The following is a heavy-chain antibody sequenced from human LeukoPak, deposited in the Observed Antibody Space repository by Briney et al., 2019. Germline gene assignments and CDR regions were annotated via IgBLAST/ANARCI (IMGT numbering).Heavy chain of an antibody. CDR3: ARTGSTVTMLYPFDH. CDR1: GGSIRGYY. J-gene: IGHJ4*02. CDR2: IYYSGST. V-gene: IGHV4-59*01. D-gene: IGHD4-17*01. Sequence: SETLSRTCTVSGGSIRGYYWSWIRQPPGKGLEWIGYIYYSGSTNYNPSLKSRVSISVDTSKNQFSLKLSSVTAADTAVYYCARTGSTVTMLYPFDHWGQGTLVTVSS.